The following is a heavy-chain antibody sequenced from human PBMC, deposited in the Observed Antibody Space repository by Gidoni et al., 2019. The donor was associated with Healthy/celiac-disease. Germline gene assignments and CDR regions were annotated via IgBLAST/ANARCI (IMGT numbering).Heavy chain of an antibody. CDR3: ARDSMVPTAIRGGMDV. J-gene: IGHJ6*02. Sequence: SSYAISWVRQAPGQGLEWMGRIIPILGIANYAQKFQGRVTITADKSTSTAYMELSSLGSEDTAVYYCARDSMVPTAIRGGMDVWGQGTTVTVSS. D-gene: IGHD2-2*01. CDR2: IIPILGIA. V-gene: IGHV1-69*04. CDR1: SSYA.